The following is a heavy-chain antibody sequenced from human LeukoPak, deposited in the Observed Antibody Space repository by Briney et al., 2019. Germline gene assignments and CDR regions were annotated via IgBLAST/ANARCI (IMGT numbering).Heavy chain of an antibody. CDR3: ARGLTLVRGGRGAFDI. CDR1: GASIDSGSYY. V-gene: IGHV4-61*01. CDR2: IYYSGST. Sequence: SETLSLTCTVSGASIDSGSYYWSWIRQPPGKGLEWIGYIYYSGSTNYNPSLKSRVTISVDASKNQFSLKLSSVTAADTAVYYCARGLTLVRGGRGAFDIWGQGTMVTVSS. J-gene: IGHJ3*02. D-gene: IGHD3-10*01.